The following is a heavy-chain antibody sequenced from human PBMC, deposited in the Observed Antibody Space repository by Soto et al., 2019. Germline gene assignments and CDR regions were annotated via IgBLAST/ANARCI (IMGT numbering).Heavy chain of an antibody. CDR1: GDSISSNTYS. V-gene: IGHV4-61*01. J-gene: IGHJ4*02. CDR2: IYYSENT. CDR3: ARGGGVYYFDY. D-gene: IGHD2-8*02. Sequence: SETLSLTCTVSGDSISSNTYSWCWIRQSPGKGLEWIGYIYYSENTDYNPSLQSRVTISVDTSKSQFSLKLSSVTAADTAVYYCARGGGVYYFDYWGQGTLVTVSS.